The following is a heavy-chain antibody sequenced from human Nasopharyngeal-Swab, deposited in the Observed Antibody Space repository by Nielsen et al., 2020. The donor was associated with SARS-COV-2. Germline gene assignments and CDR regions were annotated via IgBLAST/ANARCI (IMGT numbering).Heavy chain of an antibody. Sequence: SVKVSCKASGGTFSSYAISWVRQAPGQGLEWMGGIIPIFGTANYAQKFQGRVTITADESTSTAYMELSSLRSEDTAVYYCASNSGCSSTSCPIDRLVYGMDVWGKGTTVTVSS. J-gene: IGHJ6*04. D-gene: IGHD2-2*01. CDR2: IIPIFGTA. CDR1: GGTFSSYA. V-gene: IGHV1-69*13. CDR3: ASNSGCSSTSCPIDRLVYGMDV.